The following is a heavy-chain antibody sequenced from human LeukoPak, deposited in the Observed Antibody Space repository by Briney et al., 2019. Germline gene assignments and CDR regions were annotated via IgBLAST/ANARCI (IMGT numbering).Heavy chain of an antibody. J-gene: IGHJ4*02. Sequence: XSYEXNWVRQAPXKXXEWVSYISSSGSTXYYADSVKGRFTISRXNAKXSLYLQMNSLRAEETAVYYXXXXXXXXXXXXXFWGXGXXXXVSS. CDR2: ISSSGSTX. CDR3: XXXXXXXXXXXXF. CDR1: XSYE. V-gene: IGHV3-48*03.